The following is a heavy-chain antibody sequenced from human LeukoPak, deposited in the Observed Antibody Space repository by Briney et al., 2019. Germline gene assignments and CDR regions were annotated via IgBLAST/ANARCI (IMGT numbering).Heavy chain of an antibody. CDR3: ARRGYESSGPKYYFDH. Sequence: GGSLRLSCAASGFTLSDYPMTWVRQAPGKGLQWVSLFDRGSLDTYYADSVRGRFTVSRDNDKNTLYLQMNSLRAEDTAVYYCARRGYESSGPKYYFDHWGQGILVTASS. J-gene: IGHJ4*02. D-gene: IGHD3-22*01. CDR2: FDRGSLDT. CDR1: GFTLSDYP. V-gene: IGHV3-23*01.